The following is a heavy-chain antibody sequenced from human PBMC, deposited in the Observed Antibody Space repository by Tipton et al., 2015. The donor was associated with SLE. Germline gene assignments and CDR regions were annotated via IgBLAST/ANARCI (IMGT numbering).Heavy chain of an antibody. CDR3: ARDVGSGWYGGIVDC. CDR1: GFTFSSYN. D-gene: IGHD6-19*01. J-gene: IGHJ4*02. V-gene: IGHV3-21*01. CDR2: ISSSSSYI. Sequence: GSLRLSCAASGFTFSSYNINWVRQAPGKGLEWVSSISSSSSYIYYADSVKGRFTVSRDNAKNSLYLQMNSLRAEDTAVYYCARDVGSGWYGGIVDCWGQGTLVTVSS.